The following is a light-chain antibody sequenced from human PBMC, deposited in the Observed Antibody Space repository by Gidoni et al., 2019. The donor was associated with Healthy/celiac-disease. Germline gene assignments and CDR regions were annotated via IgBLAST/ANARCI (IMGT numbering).Light chain of an antibody. CDR2: DAS. J-gene: IGKJ3*01. Sequence: AIQLTQSPSSLSASVGDRVTITCRASQGISSALAWYQQKPGKAPKLLIYDASSLESGVPSRFSGSGSGTDFTLTISSLQPEDFATYYCQQFNSFFGPGTKVEIK. CDR3: QQFNSF. CDR1: QGISSA. V-gene: IGKV1-13*02.